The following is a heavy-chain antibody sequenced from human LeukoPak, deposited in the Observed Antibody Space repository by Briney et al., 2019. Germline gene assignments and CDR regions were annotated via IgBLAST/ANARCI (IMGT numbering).Heavy chain of an antibody. CDR1: GYTFTSYY. J-gene: IGHJ6*02. CDR2: INPSGGST. CDR3: ARPSTGLWELPAPYSYYVMDV. V-gene: IGHV1-46*01. D-gene: IGHD1-26*01. Sequence: ASVKVSCKSSGYTFTSYYMHWVRQAPGQGLEWMGIINPSGGSTSYAQKFQGRVTMTRDTSTSTVYMELSSLRSEDTAVYYCARPSTGLWELPAPYSYYVMDVGGQGTTSTAPS.